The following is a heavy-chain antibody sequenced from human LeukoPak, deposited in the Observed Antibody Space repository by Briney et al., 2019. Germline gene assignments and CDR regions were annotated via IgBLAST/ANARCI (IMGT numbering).Heavy chain of an antibody. J-gene: IGHJ4*02. Sequence: PSETLSLTCTVSGGYISSSSYYWGWIRQPPGKGLEWIGSIYYSGSTYYDPSLKSRVTISVDTSKNQFSLKLSSVTAADTAVYYCARGQDDNYYFDYWGQGTLVTVSS. V-gene: IGHV4-39*07. D-gene: IGHD1-1*01. CDR1: GGYISSSSYY. CDR3: ARGQDDNYYFDY. CDR2: IYYSGST.